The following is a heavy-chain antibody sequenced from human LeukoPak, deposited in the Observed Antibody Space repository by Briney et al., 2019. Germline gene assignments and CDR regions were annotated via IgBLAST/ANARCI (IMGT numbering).Heavy chain of an antibody. V-gene: IGHV3-7*01. CDR3: ARVVATP. D-gene: IGHD5-12*01. CDR1: GFIFSSYW. Sequence: GGSLRLSCALSGFIFSSYWMSWVRQAPGKGLEWVANIKQDGSEKYYVDSVKGRFTISRDNAKNSLYLQMNSLRAEDTAVYYCARVVATPWGQGTLVTVSS. J-gene: IGHJ5*02. CDR2: IKQDGSEK.